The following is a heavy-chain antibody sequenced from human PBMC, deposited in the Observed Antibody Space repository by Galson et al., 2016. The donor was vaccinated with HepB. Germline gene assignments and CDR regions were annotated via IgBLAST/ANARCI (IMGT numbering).Heavy chain of an antibody. CDR2: INAGNGNT. Sequence: SVKVSCKASGYTFTGYTMHWVRQAPGQRLEWMGWINAGNGNTKYSQKFQGRVTITRDTSASTAYMELSSLRSEDTAVYYCATDSGSYYRRYFDYWGQGTLVTVSS. J-gene: IGHJ4*02. D-gene: IGHD1-26*01. CDR1: GYTFTGYT. CDR3: ATDSGSYYRRYFDY. V-gene: IGHV1-3*01.